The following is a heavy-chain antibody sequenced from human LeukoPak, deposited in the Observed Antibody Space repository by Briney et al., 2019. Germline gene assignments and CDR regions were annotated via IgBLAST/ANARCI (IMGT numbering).Heavy chain of an antibody. J-gene: IGHJ6*02. D-gene: IGHD6-19*01. Sequence: TLRLSCTAYGFTFGDYAMSWVRQAPGKGLEWVGFIRSKAYGGTTESAASVKGRFTISRDDSKSIAYLQMNSLKTEDTAVYYCTRDPYSSGWYFRGYYYYGMDVWGQGTTVTVSS. CDR2: IRSKAYGGTT. V-gene: IGHV3-49*04. CDR3: TRDPYSSGWYFRGYYYYGMDV. CDR1: GFTFGDYA.